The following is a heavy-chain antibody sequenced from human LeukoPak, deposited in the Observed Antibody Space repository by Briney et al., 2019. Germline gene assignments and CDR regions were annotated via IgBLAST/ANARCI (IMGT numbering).Heavy chain of an antibody. V-gene: IGHV4-59*08. Sequence: KASETLSLTCTVSGGSISSYYWSWIRQPPGKGLEWVWYIYFSGSTNYNPSLKSRVTISVDTSKNQFSLKLSAVTAADTAVYYCARHTAMVTYFDYWGQGTLVTVSS. CDR3: ARHTAMVTYFDY. CDR2: IYFSGST. J-gene: IGHJ4*02. CDR1: GGSISSYY. D-gene: IGHD5-18*01.